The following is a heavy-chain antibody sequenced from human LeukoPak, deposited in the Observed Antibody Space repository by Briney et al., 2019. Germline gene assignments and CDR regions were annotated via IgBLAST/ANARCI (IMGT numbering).Heavy chain of an antibody. CDR2: INHSRGT. CDR1: GCTFSGYC. Sequence: PSGTLSLTCAVYGCTFSGYCLSWVRQAPGKGLEWIGEINHSRGTNYNAPLMSRVTISIDTSKNHFYLKLSCVTAADTAVYYCARARGIMDVWGQGTTVTVSS. J-gene: IGHJ6*02. V-gene: IGHV4-34*01. CDR3: ARARGIMDV.